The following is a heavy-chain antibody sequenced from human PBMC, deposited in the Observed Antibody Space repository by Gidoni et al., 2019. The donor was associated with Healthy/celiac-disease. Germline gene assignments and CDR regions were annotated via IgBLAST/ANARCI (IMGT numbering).Heavy chain of an antibody. J-gene: IGHJ6*02. CDR1: GFTFDDYA. D-gene: IGHD5-18*01. Sequence: EVQLVESGGGVVQPGGSLRLSCAASGFTFDDYAMHWVRQAPGKGLEWVFLISGDGGSTYYADSVKGRFTISRDNSKNSLYLQMNSLRTEDTALYYCAKDTDGDTAIKWYYYYGMDVWGQGTTVTVSS. CDR3: AKDTDGDTAIKWYYYYGMDV. CDR2: ISGDGGST. V-gene: IGHV3-43*02.